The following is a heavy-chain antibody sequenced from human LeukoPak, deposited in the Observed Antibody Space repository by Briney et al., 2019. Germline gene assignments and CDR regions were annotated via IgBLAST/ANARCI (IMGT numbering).Heavy chain of an antibody. CDR1: GGSMSNYY. CDR3: ARHRWKYGNDAFDI. D-gene: IGHD1-7*01. J-gene: IGHJ3*02. CDR2: IYYRGST. V-gene: IGHV4-59*01. Sequence: SETLSLTCSVSGGSMSNYYWSWVRQPPGKGLDWIGYIYYRGSTNYNPSLKSRVTISLDTSKNQFSLKVTSVTAADTAVYYCARHRWKYGNDAFDIWGQGTMVTVSS.